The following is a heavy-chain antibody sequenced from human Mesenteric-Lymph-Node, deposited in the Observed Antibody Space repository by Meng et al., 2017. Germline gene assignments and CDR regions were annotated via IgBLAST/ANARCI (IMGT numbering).Heavy chain of an antibody. D-gene: IGHD1-1*01. CDR2: IYYSGST. Sequence: GSLRLSCTVSGGSISSSSYYWGWVRQPPGKGLEWIGSIYYSGSTYYNPSLKSRVTISVDTSKDQFTLKLSSVTAADTAVCYCARVTTWKNGMDVWGQGTTVTVSS. V-gene: IGHV4-39*06. J-gene: IGHJ6*02. CDR1: GGSISSSSYY. CDR3: ARVTTWKNGMDV.